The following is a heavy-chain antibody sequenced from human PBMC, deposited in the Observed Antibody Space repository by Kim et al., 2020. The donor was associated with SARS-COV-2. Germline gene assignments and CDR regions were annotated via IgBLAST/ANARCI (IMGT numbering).Heavy chain of an antibody. Sequence: SETLSLTCTVSGGSISSSSYYWGWIRQPPGKGLEWIGSIYYSGSTYYNPSLKSRVTISVDTSKNQFSLKLSSVTAADTAVYYCARLPGFLNWFDPWGQGTLVTVSS. CDR3: ARLPGFLNWFDP. D-gene: IGHD5-12*01. J-gene: IGHJ5*02. CDR2: IYYSGST. CDR1: GGSISSSSYY. V-gene: IGHV4-39*01.